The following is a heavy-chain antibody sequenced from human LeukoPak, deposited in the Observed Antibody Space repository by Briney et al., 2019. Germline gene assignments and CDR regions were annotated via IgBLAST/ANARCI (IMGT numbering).Heavy chain of an antibody. CDR3: ARELKVVAASKNYYYYMDV. D-gene: IGHD6-13*01. CDR2: INSDGSST. CDR1: GFTFSSYW. V-gene: IGHV3-74*01. Sequence: QPGGSLRLSCAASGFTFSSYWMHWVRQAPGKGLVWVSRINSDGSSTTYADSMKGRFTISRDNAKNTLYLQMNSLRAEDTAVYYCARELKVVAASKNYYYYMDVWGKGTTVTVSS. J-gene: IGHJ6*03.